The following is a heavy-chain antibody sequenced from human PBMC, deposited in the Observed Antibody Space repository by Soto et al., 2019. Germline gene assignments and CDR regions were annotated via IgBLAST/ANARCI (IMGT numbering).Heavy chain of an antibody. CDR2: IIPIFGTA. Sequence: QVQLVQSGAEVKKPGSSVKVSSKASGGTFSSYAISWVRQAPGQGLEWMGGIIPIFGTANYAQKFQGRVTITADESTSTAYMELSSLRSEDTAVYYCARAQVSSGWYNFDYWGQGTLVTVSS. D-gene: IGHD6-19*01. J-gene: IGHJ4*02. CDR3: ARAQVSSGWYNFDY. CDR1: GGTFSSYA. V-gene: IGHV1-69*01.